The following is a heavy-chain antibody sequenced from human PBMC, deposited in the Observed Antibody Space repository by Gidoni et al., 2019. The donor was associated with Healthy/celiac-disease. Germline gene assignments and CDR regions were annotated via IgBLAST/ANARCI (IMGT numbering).Heavy chain of an antibody. CDR1: GYTPTEFS. Sequence: QVQLVQPGAEVKKPGASATVSCKVSGYTPTEFSMPWVRQAPGKGLEWLGGFDPEDGETIYAQKFQGRVTMTEDTSTDTAYMELSSLRSEDTAVYYCASFLVATIFAFDIWGQGTMVTVSS. CDR3: ASFLVATIFAFDI. D-gene: IGHD5-12*01. CDR2: FDPEDGET. V-gene: IGHV1-24*01. J-gene: IGHJ3*02.